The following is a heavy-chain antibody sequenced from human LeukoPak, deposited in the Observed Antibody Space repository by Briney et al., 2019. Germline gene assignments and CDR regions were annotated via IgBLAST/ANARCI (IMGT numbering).Heavy chain of an antibody. D-gene: IGHD6-13*01. V-gene: IGHV3-23*01. J-gene: IGHJ6*02. Sequence: GGSLRLSCAASGFTFSSYAMSWVRQAPGKGLEWVSAMSGRGGSTYYADSVKGRFTISRDNSKNTLYLQMNSLRAEDTAVYYCAKTLEPWSYSTSWYDFYYGMDVWGQGTTVTVSS. CDR2: MSGRGGST. CDR3: AKTLEPWSYSTSWYDFYYGMDV. CDR1: GFTFSSYA.